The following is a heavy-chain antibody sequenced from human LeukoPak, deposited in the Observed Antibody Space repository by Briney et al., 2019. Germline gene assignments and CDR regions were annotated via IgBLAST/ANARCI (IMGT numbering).Heavy chain of an antibody. D-gene: IGHD4-17*01. J-gene: IGHJ4*02. CDR2: IYHSGST. Sequence: SETLSLTCDVSGGSISSGGYSWSWIRQPPGKGLEWIGYIYHSGSTYYNPSLKSRVTISVDTSKNQFSLKLSSVTAADTAVYYCASSLGDYSYYFDYWGQGTLVTVSS. CDR3: ASSLGDYSYYFDY. CDR1: GGSISSGGYS. V-gene: IGHV4-30-2*02.